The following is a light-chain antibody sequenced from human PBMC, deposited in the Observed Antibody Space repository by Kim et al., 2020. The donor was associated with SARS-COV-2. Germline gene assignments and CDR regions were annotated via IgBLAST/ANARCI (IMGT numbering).Light chain of an antibody. CDR2: DVS. Sequence: QSALTQPASLSGSPGQSITISCSGTSGDIGNSNTVSWYQQHPDKAPRLIIYDVSYRPSGVSTRFSGSKSGNLASLTISGLQSADEAEYFCSSTSNSLEYVFGTGTKVTVL. V-gene: IGLV2-14*03. CDR3: SSTSNSLEYV. J-gene: IGLJ1*01. CDR1: SGDIGNSNT.